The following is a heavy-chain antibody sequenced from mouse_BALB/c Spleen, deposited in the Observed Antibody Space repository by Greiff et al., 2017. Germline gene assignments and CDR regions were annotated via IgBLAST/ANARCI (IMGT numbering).Heavy chain of an antibody. CDR1: GYTFTSYW. Sequence: QVQLQQSGAELAKPGASVKMSCKASGYTFTSYWMHWVHQRPGQGLEWIGYINPSTGYTEYKQKFKDKATLTADKSSSTGYMQLSSLTSADSAVYGWARSNRDDERYAMDDWGQGTSVTVSS. CDR2: INPSTGYT. J-gene: IGHJ4*01. V-gene: IGHV1-7*01. CDR3: ARSNRDDERYAMDD. D-gene: IGHD2-14*01.